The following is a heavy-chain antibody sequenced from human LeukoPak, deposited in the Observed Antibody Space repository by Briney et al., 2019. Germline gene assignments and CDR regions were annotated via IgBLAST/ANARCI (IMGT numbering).Heavy chain of an antibody. CDR3: VRDIQSSFDP. CDR1: VYILTSYG. CDR2: IRTNKRNT. Sequence: ASLKVSCKASVYILTSYGISCGPQAPGQGLEWMGWIRTNKRNTNTAQSLPGGVTMTTDTSTSSASMELRRLRSDATAISYCVRDIQSSFDPSGQRDLVTVSS. J-gene: IGHJ5*02. V-gene: IGHV1-18*01.